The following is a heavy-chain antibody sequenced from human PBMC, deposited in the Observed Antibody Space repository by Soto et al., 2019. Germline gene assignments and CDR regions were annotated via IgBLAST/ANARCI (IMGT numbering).Heavy chain of an antibody. Sequence: ASVKVSCKASGYTFTSYGISWVRQAPGQGLEWMGWISAYNGNTNYAQKLQGRVTMTTDTSTSTAYMGLRSLRSDDTAVYYCARDYYDSSGSREKDPYGMDVWGQGTTVTVSS. CDR3: ARDYYDSSGSREKDPYGMDV. CDR1: GYTFTSYG. D-gene: IGHD3-22*01. V-gene: IGHV1-18*04. CDR2: ISAYNGNT. J-gene: IGHJ6*02.